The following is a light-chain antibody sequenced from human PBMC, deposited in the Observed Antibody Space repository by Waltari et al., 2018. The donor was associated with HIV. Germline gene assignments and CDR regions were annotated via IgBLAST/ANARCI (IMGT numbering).Light chain of an antibody. V-gene: IGLV3-25*03. CDR3: QSTDNSGVYWV. CDR2: RDT. Sequence: SYELTRPPSVSVSPGQTARVTCSGDALPKRYAYWYQQRPGQAPVLLIFRDTERPSGIPERFSSSSSGTTVTLTIRAVQAEDEADYYCQSTDNSGVYWVFGGGTTLTVL. J-gene: IGLJ3*02. CDR1: ALPKRY.